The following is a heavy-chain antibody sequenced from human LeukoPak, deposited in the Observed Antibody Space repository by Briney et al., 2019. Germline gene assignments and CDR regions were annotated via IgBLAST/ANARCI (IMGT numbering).Heavy chain of an antibody. Sequence: PGRSLRLSCAASGFTFSSYGMHWVRQAPGKGLEWVAVISYDGSNKYYADSVKGRFTISRDNSKNTLYLQMNSLRAEDTAVYYCARGDSGSYHGRYYFDYWGQGTLVTVSS. CDR3: ARGDSGSYHGRYYFDY. CDR1: GFTFSSYG. J-gene: IGHJ4*02. V-gene: IGHV3-30*03. CDR2: ISYDGSNK. D-gene: IGHD1-26*01.